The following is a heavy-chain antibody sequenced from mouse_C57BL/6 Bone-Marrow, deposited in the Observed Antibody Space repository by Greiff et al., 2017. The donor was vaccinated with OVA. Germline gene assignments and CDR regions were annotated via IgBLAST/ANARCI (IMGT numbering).Heavy chain of an antibody. CDR3: ARGGFHWFAY. V-gene: IGHV14-2*01. J-gene: IGHJ3*01. CDR2: TDPEDGET. Sequence: QRTEQGLVWFGRTDPEDGETKYAPKFQGKAAITADTSSNTAYLQLSSLTSEDTAVYYCARGGFHWFAYWGQGTLVTVSA.